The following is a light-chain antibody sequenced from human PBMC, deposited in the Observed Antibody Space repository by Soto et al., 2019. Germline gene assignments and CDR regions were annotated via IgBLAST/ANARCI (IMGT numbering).Light chain of an antibody. J-gene: IGKJ3*01. V-gene: IGKV1-5*03. CDR2: NAS. Sequence: DIQMTQSPSTLSASIGDRVTITCRASQSITNWLALYQQKPGKAPKVLIYNASSLASGVPSMFSGSESGTEFTLAINSMPPDDFATYYCQQYDTYPFTCGPGTKVDIK. CDR1: QSITNW. CDR3: QQYDTYPFT.